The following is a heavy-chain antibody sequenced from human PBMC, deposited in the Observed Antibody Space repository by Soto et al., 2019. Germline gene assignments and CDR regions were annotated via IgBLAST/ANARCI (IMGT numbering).Heavy chain of an antibody. CDR3: ARGGWGHIDY. CDR1: GGSISVYY. V-gene: IGHV4-59*08. Sequence: QVQLQESGPGLLKPSETLSLTCTVSGGSISVYYWSWIRQPPGKGLEWIGYIYYSGSTNYNPSLKSRLTISVDTSKSRFSRKLISVTAADTAVYYCARGGWGHIDYWGQGTLFTVSS. CDR2: IYYSGST. J-gene: IGHJ4*02. D-gene: IGHD3-16*01.